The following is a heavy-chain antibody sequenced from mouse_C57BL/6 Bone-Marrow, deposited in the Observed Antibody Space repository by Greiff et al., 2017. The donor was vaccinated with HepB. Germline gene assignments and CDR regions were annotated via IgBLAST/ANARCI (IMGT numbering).Heavy chain of an antibody. D-gene: IGHD1-1*01. CDR1: GYAFTNYL. CDR2: INPGSGGT. V-gene: IGHV1-54*01. CDR3: ARKDTTVVDAMDY. J-gene: IGHJ4*01. Sequence: QVQLQQSGAELVRPGTSVKVSCKASGYAFTNYLIEWVKQRPGQGLEWIGVINPGSGGTNYNEKFKGKATLTADKSSSTAYMQRSSLTSEDSAVYFCARKDTTVVDAMDYSGQGTSLTVSS.